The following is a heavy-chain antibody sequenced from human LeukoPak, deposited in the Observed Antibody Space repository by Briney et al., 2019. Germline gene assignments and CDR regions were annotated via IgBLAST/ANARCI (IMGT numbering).Heavy chain of an antibody. CDR2: IYHTGNT. D-gene: IGHD2/OR15-2a*01. CDR3: ARHPFSNPFDF. CDR1: GGSISGSY. J-gene: IGHJ4*02. Sequence: SETLSLTCTVSGGSISGSYWSWIRQPPGKGLEWIGYIYHTGNTDYNPSLRGRVTISLDTSKSHFTLYLSSVTAADTAVYYCARHPFSNPFDFRGRGTLVTVSS. V-gene: IGHV4-59*08.